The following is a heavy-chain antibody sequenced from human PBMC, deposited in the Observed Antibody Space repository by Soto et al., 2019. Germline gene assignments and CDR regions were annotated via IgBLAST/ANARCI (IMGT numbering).Heavy chain of an antibody. Sequence: PGGSLRLSCAASGFTFSNAWMNWVRQAPGKGLEWVGRIKSKTDGGTTDYAAPVKGRFTISRDDSKNTLYLQMNSLKTEDTAVYYCTTGIRQPGDYYYYYGMDVWGQGTTVTVSS. CDR1: GFTFSNAW. J-gene: IGHJ6*02. CDR2: IKSKTDGGTT. V-gene: IGHV3-15*07. CDR3: TTGIRQPGDYYYYYGMDV.